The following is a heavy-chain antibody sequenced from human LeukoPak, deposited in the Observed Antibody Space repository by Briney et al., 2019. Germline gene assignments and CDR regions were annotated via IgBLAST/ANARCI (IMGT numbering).Heavy chain of an antibody. CDR3: TTTSATVTTHFDY. J-gene: IGHJ4*02. CDR1: GFTFSNAW. V-gene: IGHV3-15*01. D-gene: IGHD4-17*01. Sequence: GGSLRLSCAASGFTFSNAWMSWVRQAPGKGLEWVGRIKSKTDGGTTDYAAPVKGRFTISRDDSKNTLYLQMNSLKTEDTAVYYCTTTSATVTTHFDYWGQGTLVTVSS. CDR2: IKSKTDGGTT.